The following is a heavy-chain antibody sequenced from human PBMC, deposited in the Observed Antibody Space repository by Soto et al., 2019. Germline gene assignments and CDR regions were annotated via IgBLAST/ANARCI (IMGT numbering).Heavy chain of an antibody. CDR2: IIPIFGTA. J-gene: IGHJ6*02. D-gene: IGHD3-10*02. CDR1: GGTFSSYA. V-gene: IGHV1-69*06. CDR3: ARMLGEMGNRNYYYDMDV. Sequence: SVNVSCKASGGTFSSYAISWVRQAPGQGLEWMGGIIPIFGTANYAQKVQGRVTITADKSTSTAYMELSSLRSEDTAVYYCARMLGEMGNRNYYYDMDVWGQGTTVTVSS.